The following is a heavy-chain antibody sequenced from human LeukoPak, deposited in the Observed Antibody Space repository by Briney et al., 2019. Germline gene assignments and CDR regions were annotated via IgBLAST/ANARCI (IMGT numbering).Heavy chain of an antibody. CDR2: IYTSGST. V-gene: IGHV4-61*02. Sequence: PSQTLSLTCTVSGGSISSGDYYWSWIRQPAGKGLEWIGRIYTSGSTNCNPSLKSRVTMSVDTSKNQFSLKLSSVTAADTAVYYCVQSSLGSGWEKTLDYWGQGTLVTVSS. J-gene: IGHJ4*02. D-gene: IGHD6-19*01. CDR1: GGSISSGDYY. CDR3: VQSSLGSGWEKTLDY.